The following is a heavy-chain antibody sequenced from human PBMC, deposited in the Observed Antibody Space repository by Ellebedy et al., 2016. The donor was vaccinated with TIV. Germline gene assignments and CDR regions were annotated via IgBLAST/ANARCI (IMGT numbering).Heavy chain of an antibody. J-gene: IGHJ4*02. Sequence: MPSETLSLTCAVSGGSISSSNWWSWVRQPPGKGLEWIGEIYHSGSTYYNPSLKSRVTISVDTSKNQFSLKLSSVTAADTAVYYCATGPNQDFFDYWGQGTLVTVSS. V-gene: IGHV4-4*02. CDR3: ATGPNQDFFDY. CDR2: IYHSGST. CDR1: GGSISSSNW. D-gene: IGHD1-14*01.